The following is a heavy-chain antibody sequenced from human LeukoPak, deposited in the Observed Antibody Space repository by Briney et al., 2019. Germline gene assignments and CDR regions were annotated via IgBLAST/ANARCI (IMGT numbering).Heavy chain of an antibody. Sequence: GGSLRLSCTASGFTFGDYAMSWFRQAPGKGLEWVGFIRSKAYGGTTEYAASVKGRFTISRDDSKSIAYLQMNSLKTEDTAVYYCTRDITMVRGVIPRTNPYYGMDVWGQGTTVTVSS. V-gene: IGHV3-49*03. CDR2: IRSKAYGGTT. CDR3: TRDITMVRGVIPRTNPYYGMDV. CDR1: GFTFGDYA. J-gene: IGHJ6*02. D-gene: IGHD3-10*01.